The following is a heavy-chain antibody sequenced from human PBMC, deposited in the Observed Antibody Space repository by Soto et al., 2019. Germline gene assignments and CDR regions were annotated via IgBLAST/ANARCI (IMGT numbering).Heavy chain of an antibody. CDR3: ARLEIMWPDY. J-gene: IGHJ4*02. V-gene: IGHV4-39*01. CDR1: GGSVSTSSFY. Sequence: QLQLQESGPGLVKPSETLSLTCAVSGGSVSTSSFYWGWIRQPPGKGLEWIGSIYYTGSTYYNPSLQSRVTISVDTSKNQFALRLSSVTAADTAVYYCARLEIMWPDYWGQGTLVTVSS. D-gene: IGHD2-21*01. CDR2: IYYTGST.